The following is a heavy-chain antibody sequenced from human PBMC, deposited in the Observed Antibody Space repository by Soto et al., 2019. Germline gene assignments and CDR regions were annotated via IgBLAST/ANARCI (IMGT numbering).Heavy chain of an antibody. CDR2: INTGNGHT. J-gene: IGHJ4*02. V-gene: IGHV1-3*04. D-gene: IGHD6-25*01. CDR1: GYTLSTYA. CDR3: ARRRPENFFDY. Sequence: ASVKVSCKASGYTLSTYAIHWVRQAPGQRLEWMGWINTGNGHTEYSQKFQGRLTITRDTSASTAYVELGSLTSEDAAVYYCARRRPENFFDYWGQGTLVTVSS.